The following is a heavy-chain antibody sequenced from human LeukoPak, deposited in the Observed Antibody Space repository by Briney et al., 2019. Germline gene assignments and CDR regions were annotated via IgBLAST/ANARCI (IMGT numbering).Heavy chain of an antibody. D-gene: IGHD3-9*01. V-gene: IGHV3-23*01. Sequence: GRSLRLSCAASGFTFSGFAMSWLRQAPGKGLEWVSAISGSGGDTNYADSVKGRFTISRDNSKSTLLLQMNSLRGDDTAVYHCAKGHSDDWYYFDYWGQGALVTVSS. CDR3: AKGHSDDWYYFDY. CDR1: GFTFSGFA. J-gene: IGHJ4*02. CDR2: ISGSGGDT.